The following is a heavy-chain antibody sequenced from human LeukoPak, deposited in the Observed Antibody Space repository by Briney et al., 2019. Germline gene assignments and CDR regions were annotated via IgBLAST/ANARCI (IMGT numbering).Heavy chain of an antibody. CDR2: INPSGGT. D-gene: IGHD4-23*01. Sequence: SETLSLTCVAYGGSFSRYFWSWIRQPPGKGLEWIGEINPSGGTGNNPSLKSRVTISKDPSKNQLSLTLTSVTAADTAVYYCARHVDGGKKAFDLWGQGTMVTVSS. CDR1: GGSFSRYF. V-gene: IGHV4-34*01. CDR3: ARHVDGGKKAFDL. J-gene: IGHJ3*01.